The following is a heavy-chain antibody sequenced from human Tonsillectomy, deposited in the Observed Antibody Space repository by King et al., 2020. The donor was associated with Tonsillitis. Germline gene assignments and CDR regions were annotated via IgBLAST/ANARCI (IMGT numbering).Heavy chain of an antibody. CDR3: AGEQWLVPSPFDY. CDR2: ISYDGSNK. J-gene: IGHJ4*02. CDR1: GFTFSSYA. D-gene: IGHD6-19*01. V-gene: IGHV3-30*01. Sequence: VQLVESGGGVVQPGRSLRLSCAASGFTFSSYAMHWVRQAPGKGLEWVAVISYDGSNKYYADSVKGRFTISRDNSKNTLYLQMNSLRTEDTAVYFYAGEQWLVPSPFDYWGQGTLVTVSS.